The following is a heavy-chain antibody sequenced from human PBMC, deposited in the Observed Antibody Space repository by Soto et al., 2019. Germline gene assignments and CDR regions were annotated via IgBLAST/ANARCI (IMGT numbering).Heavy chain of an antibody. V-gene: IGHV1-69*12. J-gene: IGHJ6*02. Sequence: QVQLVQSGAEVKKPGSSVKVSCKASGGTFRTSAISWVRQAPGQGLEWVGGIMPVFARPKDAQNFRGRVTRTADESTSTAYMELSSLRSDATAVYYCARDNDRLQIGRNYYCILDVRGQGTAVTVCS. D-gene: IGHD1-1*01. CDR3: ARDNDRLQIGRNYYCILDV. CDR1: GGTFRTSA. CDR2: IMPVFARP.